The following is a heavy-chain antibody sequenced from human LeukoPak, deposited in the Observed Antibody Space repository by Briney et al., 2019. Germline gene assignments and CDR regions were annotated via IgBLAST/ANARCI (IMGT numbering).Heavy chain of an antibody. CDR3: AKDIGYSGYDVTFDY. CDR2: ISSSGDIT. Sequence: GGSLRLSCAASGFTFSSYAMSWVRQAPGKGLEWVSTISSSGDITDYADSVKGPFTISRDNSKNTLYPQMNSLRGEDTAVYYCAKDIGYSGYDVTFDYWGQGTLVTVSS. CDR1: GFTFSSYA. V-gene: IGHV3-23*01. J-gene: IGHJ4*02. D-gene: IGHD5-12*01.